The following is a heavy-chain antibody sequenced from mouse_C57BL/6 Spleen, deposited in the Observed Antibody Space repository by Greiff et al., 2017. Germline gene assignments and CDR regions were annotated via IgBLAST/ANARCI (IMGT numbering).Heavy chain of an antibody. J-gene: IGHJ2*01. V-gene: IGHV1-80*01. CDR1: GYAFSSYW. CDR2: IYPGGGDT. CDR3: ARPASACYFDY. Sequence: LVESGAELVKPGASVKISCKASGYAFSSYWMNWVKQRPGKGLEWIGQIYPGGGDTNYNGKFKGQATLTADKSSSTAYMQLSSLTSEDSTVNFCARPASACYFDYWGQGTTLTVSS.